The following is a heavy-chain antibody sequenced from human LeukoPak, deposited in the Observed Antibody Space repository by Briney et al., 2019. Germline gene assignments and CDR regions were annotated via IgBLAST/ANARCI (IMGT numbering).Heavy chain of an antibody. CDR3: AREGRDWGSVAFDI. V-gene: IGHV1-2*02. CDR2: INPNSGGT. Sequence: ASVKVSCKASGYTFTSYGISWVRQAPGQGLEWMGWINPNSGGTNYAQKFQGRVTMTRDTSISTAYMELSRLRSDDTAVYYCAREGRDWGSVAFDIWGQGTMVTVSS. D-gene: IGHD7-27*01. CDR1: GYTFTSYG. J-gene: IGHJ3*02.